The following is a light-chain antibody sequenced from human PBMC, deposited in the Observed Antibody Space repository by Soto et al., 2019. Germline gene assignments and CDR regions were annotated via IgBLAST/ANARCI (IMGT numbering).Light chain of an antibody. Sequence: EIVMTQSPATLSVSPGERASLSCRASQSVSTNLAWYQQKPAQAPRLLIYGASTRATGIPGRFSGGGSGTEFTLTISSLQSADFAVYYCQQYSKWPITFGQGTRLEIK. CDR2: GAS. CDR1: QSVSTN. J-gene: IGKJ5*01. V-gene: IGKV3-15*01. CDR3: QQYSKWPIT.